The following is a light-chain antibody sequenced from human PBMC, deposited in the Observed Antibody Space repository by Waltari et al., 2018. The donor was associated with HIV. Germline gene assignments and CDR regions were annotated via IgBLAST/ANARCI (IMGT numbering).Light chain of an antibody. CDR3: QQRSNWPLT. CDR2: DAS. CDR1: RSVSSS. Sequence: EIVLTQSPATLSLSPGERATLSCRASRSVSSSVAWYQQKPGQAPRLLIYDASNRATGIPARFSGRGSGTDFTLPISSLEPEDFAVYYCQQRSNWPLTFGGGTKVEIK. V-gene: IGKV3-11*01. J-gene: IGKJ4*01.